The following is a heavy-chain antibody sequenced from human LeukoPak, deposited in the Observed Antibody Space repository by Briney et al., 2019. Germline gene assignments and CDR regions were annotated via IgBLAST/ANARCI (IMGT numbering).Heavy chain of an antibody. CDR3: AKGHISGYCSSTSCYGVVDYFDY. CDR1: GFTFSSYA. D-gene: IGHD2-2*01. Sequence: GGSLSLSCAASGFTFSSYAMSWVRQAPGKGLEWVSAISGSGGSIYYADSVKGRFTISRDNSKNTLYLQMNSLRAEDTAVYYCAKGHISGYCSSTSCYGVVDYFDYWGQGTLVTVSS. V-gene: IGHV3-23*01. J-gene: IGHJ4*02. CDR2: ISGSGGSI.